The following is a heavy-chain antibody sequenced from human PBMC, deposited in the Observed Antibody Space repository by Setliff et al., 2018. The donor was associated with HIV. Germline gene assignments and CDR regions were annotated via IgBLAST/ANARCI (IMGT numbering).Heavy chain of an antibody. CDR1: GYSFTSFG. D-gene: IGHD4-4*01. CDR3: ARSGESFTTHFDA. V-gene: IGHV1-18*01. Sequence: ASVKVSCKASGYSFTSFGISWVRQAPGQGLEWVGWMSDYNRNTEHAEKFRGRVTLTKDISTSTAYMELRSLRLDDTAVYYCARSGESFTTHFDAWGQGTMVTVSS. J-gene: IGHJ3*01. CDR2: MSDYNRNT.